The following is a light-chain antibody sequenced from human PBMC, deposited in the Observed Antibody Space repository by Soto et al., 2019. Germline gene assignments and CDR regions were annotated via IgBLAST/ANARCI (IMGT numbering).Light chain of an antibody. CDR2: DAS. J-gene: IGKJ1*01. V-gene: IGKV1-5*01. Sequence: MTQSPSTLSAYVGDRVIITCRASQRITTWLAWYQQKPGRAPKLLIYDASSLESGVPLRFSGSGSGTEFTLTISSLQPDEFATYYCQHYESHSRTFGQGTKVDIK. CDR3: QHYESHSRT. CDR1: QRITTW.